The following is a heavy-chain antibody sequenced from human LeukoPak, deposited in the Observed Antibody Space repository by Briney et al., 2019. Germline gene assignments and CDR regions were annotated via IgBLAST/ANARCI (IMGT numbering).Heavy chain of an antibody. Sequence: PGRSLRLSCAASGFTFSSYGMHWVRQAPGKGLEWVAVISYDGSNKYYADSVKGRFTISRDNSKNTLYLQMNSLRAEDTAVYYCAKKGWFVLAIWGQGTMVTVSS. J-gene: IGHJ3*02. CDR3: AKKGWFVLAI. CDR2: ISYDGSNK. V-gene: IGHV3-30*18. CDR1: GFTFSSYG. D-gene: IGHD2-15*01.